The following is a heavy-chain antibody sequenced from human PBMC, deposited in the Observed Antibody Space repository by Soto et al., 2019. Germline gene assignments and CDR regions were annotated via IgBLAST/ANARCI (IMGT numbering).Heavy chain of an antibody. Sequence: KTSETLSLTCTVSGGSISSGGYYWCWIRQHPWKGLEWIGYIYYSGSTYYNPSLKSRVTISVDTSKNQFSLKLSSVTAADTAVYYCARSIFGVVMLLDYYYYGMDVWGQGXTVTVYS. CDR1: GGSISSGGYY. V-gene: IGHV4-31*03. CDR2: IYYSGST. CDR3: ARSIFGVVMLLDYYYYGMDV. D-gene: IGHD3-3*01. J-gene: IGHJ6*02.